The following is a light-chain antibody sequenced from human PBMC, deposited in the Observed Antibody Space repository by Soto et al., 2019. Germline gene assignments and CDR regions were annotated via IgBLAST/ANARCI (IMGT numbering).Light chain of an antibody. Sequence: EIVLTQSPGTLSLSPGESATLSCRASQSVSSNSLAWYRRNPGQPPSLLIYGTSTRATDIPRRFSGSGSGTDFTLTITILEPEDFAVYFCQQYGDSPPTFGQGTKVEVK. CDR2: GTS. CDR1: QSVSSNS. V-gene: IGKV3-20*01. J-gene: IGKJ1*01. CDR3: QQYGDSPPT.